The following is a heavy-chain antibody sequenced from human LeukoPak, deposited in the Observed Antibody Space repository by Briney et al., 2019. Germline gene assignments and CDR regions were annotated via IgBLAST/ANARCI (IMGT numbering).Heavy chain of an antibody. V-gene: IGHV3-21*01. CDR2: ISSSSSYI. CDR3: AREGDGGYVRSDY. D-gene: IGHD5-12*01. J-gene: IGHJ4*02. Sequence: GGSLRLSCAASGFTFSSYSMNWLRQARGKGLEWVSSISSSSSYIYYADSVRGRFTISRDNAKNSLYLQMNSLRAEDTAVYYCAREGDGGYVRSDYWGQGTLVTVSS. CDR1: GFTFSSYS.